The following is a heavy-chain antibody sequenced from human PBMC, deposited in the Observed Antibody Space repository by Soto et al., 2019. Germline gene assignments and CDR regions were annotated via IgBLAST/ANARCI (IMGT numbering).Heavy chain of an antibody. CDR1: GGSISSSRYY. J-gene: IGHJ4*02. Sequence: SETLSLTCSVSGGSISSSRYYWGWIRQPPGKGLEWIGNIYHSGATDYKPSLKSRVTISLDTSKNQFSLNLSSVTAADTAVYYCAREGGDTAMWDYWGQGTLVTVSS. V-gene: IGHV4-39*07. CDR3: AREGGDTAMWDY. D-gene: IGHD5-18*01. CDR2: IYHSGAT.